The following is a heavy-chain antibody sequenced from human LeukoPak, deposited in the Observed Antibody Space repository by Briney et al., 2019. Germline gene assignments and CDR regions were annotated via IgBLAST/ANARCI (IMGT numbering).Heavy chain of an antibody. CDR2: IKQDGSEK. Sequence: GGSLRLSCAASGFTSGTYWMSWVRQAPGEGLEWVANIKQDGSEKYYVDPVRGRFTISRDNAKNSLYLQMNSLRAEDTAVYYCARDRGSSGWYEFDYWGQGTLVTVSS. V-gene: IGHV3-7*01. J-gene: IGHJ4*02. D-gene: IGHD6-19*01. CDR3: ARDRGSSGWYEFDY. CDR1: GFTSGTYW.